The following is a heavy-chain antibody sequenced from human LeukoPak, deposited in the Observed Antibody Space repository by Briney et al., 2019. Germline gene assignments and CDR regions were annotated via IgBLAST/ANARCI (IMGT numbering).Heavy chain of an antibody. D-gene: IGHD6-19*01. CDR3: ARDCDSSGWYSY. J-gene: IGHJ4*02. CDR1: GGTFSSYA. CDR2: IIPIFGTA. V-gene: IGHV1-69*13. Sequence: GASVKVSCYASGGTFSSYAISWMRQAPGQGLEWMGGIIPIFGTANYAQKFQGRVTITADESTSTAYMELSSLRSEDTAVYYCARDCDSSGWYSYWGQGTLVTVSS.